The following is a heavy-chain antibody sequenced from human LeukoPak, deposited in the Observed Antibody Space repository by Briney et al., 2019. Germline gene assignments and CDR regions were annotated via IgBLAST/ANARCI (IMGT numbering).Heavy chain of an antibody. V-gene: IGHV3-73*01. J-gene: IGHJ4*02. CDR2: IRRRGNSYAT. CDR3: TSVQGSSGLPPY. Sequence: GGSVRLSCAASWFTFSGSAMHWVRQASGKGGEWVGRIRRRGNSYATAYAASVTGSFTSSREDAKTPAYLQMNSLKTEDTAVYYGTSVQGSSGLPPYWGQGTLVTVSS. D-gene: IGHD3-22*01. CDR1: WFTFSGSA.